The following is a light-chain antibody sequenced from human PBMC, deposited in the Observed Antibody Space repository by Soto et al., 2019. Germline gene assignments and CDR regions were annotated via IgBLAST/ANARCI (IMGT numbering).Light chain of an antibody. CDR2: AAS. J-gene: IGKJ3*01. CDR3: LQYNYWHT. V-gene: IGKV3-15*01. CDR1: QRVNSK. Sequence: IGITQSPASPGVCHGERVTLSCRSSQRVNSKLVWYQQKPCQSPRLLVYAASTRATGIPARFSGSGSGTEFTLTISSLQSEDFAVYYCLQYNYWHTFGKGNKVDIK.